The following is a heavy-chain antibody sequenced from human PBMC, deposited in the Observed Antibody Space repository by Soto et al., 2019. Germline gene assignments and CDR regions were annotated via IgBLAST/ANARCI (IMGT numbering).Heavy chain of an antibody. Sequence: ASVKVSCKASGYTFTGYYMHWVRQAPGQGLEWMGWINPNSGGTNYAQKFQGRVTMTRDTSISTAYMELSRLRSDDTAVYYCAREVDCSGGNCYNWFDPWGQGTLVTVSS. CDR1: GYTFTGYY. D-gene: IGHD2-15*01. V-gene: IGHV1-2*02. J-gene: IGHJ5*02. CDR3: AREVDCSGGNCYNWFDP. CDR2: INPNSGGT.